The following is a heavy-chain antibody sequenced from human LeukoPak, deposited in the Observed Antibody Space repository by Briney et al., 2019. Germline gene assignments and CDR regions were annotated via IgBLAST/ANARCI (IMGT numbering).Heavy chain of an antibody. Sequence: GGSLRLSCAASGFTFSTYSMTWVRQAPGKGLEWISHISAASWGIKYADSVKGRFTTSRDNAKNSVFLQMNSLRVEDTAVYYCARDSGTYGYMDVWGKGTTVTVSS. CDR2: ISAASWGI. CDR1: GFTFSTYS. J-gene: IGHJ6*04. V-gene: IGHV3-48*01. CDR3: ARDSGTYGYMDV. D-gene: IGHD1-26*01.